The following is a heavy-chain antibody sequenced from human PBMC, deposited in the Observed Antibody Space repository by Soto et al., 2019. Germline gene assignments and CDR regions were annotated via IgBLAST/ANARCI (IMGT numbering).Heavy chain of an antibody. CDR3: ARDRDRLGGGMDV. CDR1: GDSISSYY. CDR2: IYYSGST. V-gene: IGHV4-59*01. D-gene: IGHD3-16*01. J-gene: IGHJ6*02. Sequence: PSETLSLTCTVSGDSISSYYWSWIRPPPGKGLEWIGYIYYSGSTNYNPSLKSRVTISVDTSKNQFSLKLSSVTAADTAVYYCARDRDRLGGGMDVWGQGTTVTVSS.